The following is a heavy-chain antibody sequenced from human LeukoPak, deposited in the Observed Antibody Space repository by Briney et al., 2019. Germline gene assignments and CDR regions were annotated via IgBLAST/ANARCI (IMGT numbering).Heavy chain of an antibody. CDR3: ASVRFLESFGSVCWFDP. CDR1: GGSFSGYY. V-gene: IGHV4-34*01. CDR2: INHSGST. Sequence: SETLSLTXAVYGGSFSGYYWSWIRQPPGKGLEWIGEINHSGSTNYNPSLTSRVTISVDTSKNQSSLTLSSGTAADPAVYYCASVRFLESFGSVCWFDPWGQGTLVTVSS. J-gene: IGHJ5*02. D-gene: IGHD3-3*01.